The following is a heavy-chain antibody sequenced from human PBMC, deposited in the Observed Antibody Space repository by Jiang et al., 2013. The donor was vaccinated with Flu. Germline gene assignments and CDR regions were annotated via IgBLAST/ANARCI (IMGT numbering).Heavy chain of an antibody. CDR2: IYHSGND. J-gene: IGHJ4*02. Sequence: PHGKGDVEWIGSIYHSGNDLLQPSLKSRVTISVDTSRNQFSLKLSSVTAADTAVYYCARSSCSSTSCYLAPFDYWGQGTLVTVSS. CDR3: ARSSCSSTSCYLAPFDY. D-gene: IGHD2-2*01. V-gene: IGHV4-38-2*01.